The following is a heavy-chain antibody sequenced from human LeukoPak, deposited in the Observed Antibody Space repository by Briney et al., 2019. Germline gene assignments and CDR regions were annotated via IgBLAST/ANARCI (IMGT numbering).Heavy chain of an antibody. CDR3: ARGHLGLSP. Sequence: SETLSLTCTVSGGSISGYSWTWIRQPPGQGLEWIGYFHNSRTTSYNPSLTGRVIISVDTAMDQISLRLNSVTAADTAVYYCARGHLGLSPWGQGTLVTVSS. CDR1: GGSISGYS. CDR2: FHNSRTT. V-gene: IGHV4-59*01. J-gene: IGHJ5*02. D-gene: IGHD3-10*01.